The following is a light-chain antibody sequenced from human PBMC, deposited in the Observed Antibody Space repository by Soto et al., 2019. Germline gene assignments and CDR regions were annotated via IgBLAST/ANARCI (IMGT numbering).Light chain of an antibody. CDR2: EVS. V-gene: IGLV2-8*01. CDR1: SSDVGGYNY. J-gene: IGLJ1*01. CDR3: TSYAGSNNFFYV. Sequence: LTQPASASGSPGQSVTIPCTGTSSDVGGYNYVSWYQQHPGKAPKLMIYEVSKRPSGVPDRFSGSKSGNTASLTVSGLQAEDEADYYCTSYAGSNNFFYVFGTGTKVTVL.